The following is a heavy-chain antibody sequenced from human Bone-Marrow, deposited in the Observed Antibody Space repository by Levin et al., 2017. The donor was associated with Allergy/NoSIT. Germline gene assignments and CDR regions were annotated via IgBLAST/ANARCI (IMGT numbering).Heavy chain of an antibody. V-gene: IGHV4-31*11. Sequence: SETLSLTCAVSGGSIGSGGYYWTWIRQHPEKGLEWIGYVYYSGSTYYNPSLRSRVTISGDTSKNQFSLKMKSVTAADTAVYYCARPFCSSTSCFAFDPWGQGILVTVSS. CDR2: VYYSGST. CDR1: GGSIGSGGYY. CDR3: ARPFCSSTSCFAFDP. J-gene: IGHJ5*02. D-gene: IGHD2-2*01.